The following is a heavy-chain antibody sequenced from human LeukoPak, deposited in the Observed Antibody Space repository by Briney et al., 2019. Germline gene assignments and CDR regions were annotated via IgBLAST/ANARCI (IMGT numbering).Heavy chain of an antibody. D-gene: IGHD6-6*01. V-gene: IGHV5-51*01. J-gene: IGHJ4*02. CDR1: GYSFTSQW. Sequence: GESLKISCKGSGYSFTSQWIGWVRQMPGKGLEWMGIIYPGDSDTKYSPPFQGQVTISADKSISTAYLQWSSLKASDTAMYYCARQGYTSSSTIDYWGQGTLVTVSS. CDR2: IYPGDSDT. CDR3: ARQGYTSSSTIDY.